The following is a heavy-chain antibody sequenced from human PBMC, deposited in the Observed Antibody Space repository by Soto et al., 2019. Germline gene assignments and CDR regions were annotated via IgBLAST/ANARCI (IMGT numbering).Heavy chain of an antibody. J-gene: IGHJ4*02. D-gene: IGHD5-12*01. CDR3: ASSVIVATILSFDY. CDR2: ISAYNGNT. V-gene: IGHV1-18*01. Sequence: ASVKLSRKATPYTFTSSRVSWLRQAPGQGLEWMGWISAYNGNTNYEQKLQGRVTMTTDTSTSTAYRERRSLRSDDTAVYYCASSVIVATILSFDYWGQGNLVTVSS. CDR1: PYTFTSSR.